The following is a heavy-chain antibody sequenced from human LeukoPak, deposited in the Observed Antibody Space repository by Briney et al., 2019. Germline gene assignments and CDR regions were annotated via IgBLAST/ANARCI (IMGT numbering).Heavy chain of an antibody. CDR1: GFTFSSYE. CDR3: ATFGGHSSSWDDAFDI. Sequence: GGSLRLSCAASGFTFSSYEMNWVRQAPGEGLEWVSYISSSGSTIYYADSVKGRFTISRDNAKNSLYLQMNSLRAEDTAVYYCATFGGHSSSWDDAFDIWGQGTMVTVSS. V-gene: IGHV3-48*03. CDR2: ISSSGSTI. J-gene: IGHJ3*02. D-gene: IGHD6-13*01.